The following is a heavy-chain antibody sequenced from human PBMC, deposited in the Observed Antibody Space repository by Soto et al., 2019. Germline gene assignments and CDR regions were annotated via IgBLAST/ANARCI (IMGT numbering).Heavy chain of an antibody. J-gene: IGHJ4*02. CDR1: GGTFSNSA. D-gene: IGHD4-17*01. CDR2: TIPVFGTT. Sequence: QVHLVQSGAEVKKPGSSVKVSCKASGGTFSNSAINWVRQAPGQGLEWLGGTIPVFGTTIYSQKFQGKVTITADESTSTAYMELSSLRSEDTAVYYCARRGGVIAYGDSRVDSWGQGTLVTVSS. V-gene: IGHV1-69*01. CDR3: ARRGGVIAYGDSRVDS.